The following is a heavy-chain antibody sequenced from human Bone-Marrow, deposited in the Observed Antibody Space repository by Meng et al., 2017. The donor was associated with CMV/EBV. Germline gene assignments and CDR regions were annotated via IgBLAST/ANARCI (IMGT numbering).Heavy chain of an antibody. V-gene: IGHV3-20*04. CDR1: GFTFSSYA. CDR2: MNWNGGRI. D-gene: IGHD3-9*01. J-gene: IGHJ4*02. CDR3: ARDPYTIAEGDY. Sequence: GESLKISCAASGFTFSSYAMSWVRQAPGKGLEWVSGMNWNGGRIGYADSVKGRFTISRDNAKDSLYLQMNSLRAEDTALYYCARDPYTIAEGDYWGQGTLVTVSS.